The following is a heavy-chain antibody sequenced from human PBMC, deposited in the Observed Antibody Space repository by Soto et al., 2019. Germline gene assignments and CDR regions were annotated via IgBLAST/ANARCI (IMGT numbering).Heavy chain of an antibody. CDR2: ISAYNGNT. CDR3: ARAADVVVTDSTFDY. J-gene: IGHJ4*02. Sequence: QVQLVQSGAEVKKPGASVKVSCKASGYTFTSYGISWVRQAPGQGLEWLGWISAYNGNTNYAQKLQGRVTMTTDTSTSAVYMELRSLRSDDTAVYYCARAADVVVTDSTFDYWGQGSLVTVSS. D-gene: IGHD2-21*02. CDR1: GYTFTSYG. V-gene: IGHV1-18*04.